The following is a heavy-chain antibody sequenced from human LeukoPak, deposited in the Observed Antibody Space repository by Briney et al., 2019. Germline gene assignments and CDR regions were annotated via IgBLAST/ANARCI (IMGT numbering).Heavy chain of an antibody. D-gene: IGHD3-10*01. CDR1: GGSISSYY. V-gene: IGHV4-59*01. Sequence: SETLSLTCTVSGGSISSYYWSWLRQPPGKGLEWIGYIYYSGSTNYNPSLKSRVTISVDTSKNQFSLKLSSVTAADTAVYYCARDAGSPWGQGTLVTVSS. CDR3: ARDAGSP. J-gene: IGHJ5*02. CDR2: IYYSGST.